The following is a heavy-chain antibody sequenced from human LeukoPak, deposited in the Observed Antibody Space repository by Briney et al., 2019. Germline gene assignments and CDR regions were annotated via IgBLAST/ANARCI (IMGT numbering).Heavy chain of an antibody. Sequence: SETLSLTCTVSGGSVYSDSYYWTWIRQPPGKGLEWIGYIYYSGSTNYNPSLKSRVTISVDTSKNQFSLKLSSVTAADTAVYYCAREGPDILTGYRYHYFDYWGQGTLVTVST. CDR3: AREGPDILTGYRYHYFDY. CDR2: IYYSGST. D-gene: IGHD3-9*01. J-gene: IGHJ4*02. V-gene: IGHV4-61*01. CDR1: GGSVYSDSYY.